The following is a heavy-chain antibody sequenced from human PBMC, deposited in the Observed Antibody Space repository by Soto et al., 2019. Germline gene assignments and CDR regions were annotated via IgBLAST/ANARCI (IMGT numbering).Heavy chain of an antibody. D-gene: IGHD4-17*01. Sequence: QLLLQESGPGLVKPSETLSLTCTVSGGSISTSGYYWGWTRQPPGKGLEWIGSIYYSGSTYYNPSLKSRVTISVDTSNNQFSLKLSSVTAADTAVYYCARLHYPVTTGVWYFDLWGRGTLVTVSS. V-gene: IGHV4-39*01. CDR3: ARLHYPVTTGVWYFDL. CDR1: GGSISTSGYY. CDR2: IYYSGST. J-gene: IGHJ2*01.